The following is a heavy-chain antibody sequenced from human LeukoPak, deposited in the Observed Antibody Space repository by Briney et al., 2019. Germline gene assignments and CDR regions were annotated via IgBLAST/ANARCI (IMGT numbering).Heavy chain of an antibody. D-gene: IGHD3-3*01. V-gene: IGHV1-18*01. CDR1: GGTFSSYA. Sequence: ASVKVSCKASGGTFSSYAISWVRQAPGQGLEWMGWISAYNGNTNYAQKLQGRVTMTTDTSTSTAYMELRSLRSDDTAVYYCARVTRYDFWSGYYMGYYYYYMDVWGKGTTVTVSS. J-gene: IGHJ6*03. CDR3: ARVTRYDFWSGYYMGYYYYYMDV. CDR2: ISAYNGNT.